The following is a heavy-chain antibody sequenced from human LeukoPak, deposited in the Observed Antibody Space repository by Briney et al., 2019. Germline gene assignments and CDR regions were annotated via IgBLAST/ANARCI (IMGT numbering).Heavy chain of an antibody. CDR2: ISGSGGST. J-gene: IGHJ4*02. Sequence: PGGSLRLSCAASGFTFSSYAMSWVRQAPGKGLEWVSAISGSGGSTYYADSVKGRFTISRDNSKNTLYLQMNSLRAEDTAVYYCAKAQNLGGTYYYDSSGYSDWGQGTLVTVSS. CDR3: AKAQNLGGTYYYDSSGYSD. D-gene: IGHD3-22*01. V-gene: IGHV3-23*01. CDR1: GFTFSSYA.